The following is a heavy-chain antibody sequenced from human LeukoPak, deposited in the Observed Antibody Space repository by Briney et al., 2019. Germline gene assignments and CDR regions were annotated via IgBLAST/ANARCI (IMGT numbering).Heavy chain of an antibody. D-gene: IGHD5-24*01. CDR2: IDIDGSTT. CDR3: VRDRDGYNY. CDR1: GFTFSNSL. V-gene: IGHV3-74*01. Sequence: GGSLRLSCAASGFTFSNSLMHWVRHVPGKGLVWVSRIDIDGSTTHYADSVKGRFTISRDNAKNTLYLQMNILRAEDSAVYYCVRDRDGYNYWGQGTLVTVSS. J-gene: IGHJ4*02.